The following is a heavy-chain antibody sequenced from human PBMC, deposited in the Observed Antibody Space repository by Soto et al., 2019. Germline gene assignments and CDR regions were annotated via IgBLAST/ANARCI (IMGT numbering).Heavy chain of an antibody. Sequence: PGGSLRLFCAASGFTFSSYAMSWVRQAPGKGLEWVSAISGSGGSTYYADSVKGRVTITADKSTSTAYMELSSLRSEDTAVYYCARETVARPAGFDYWGQGTLVTVSS. V-gene: IGHV3-23*01. CDR3: ARETVARPAGFDY. J-gene: IGHJ4*02. CDR1: GFTFSSYA. D-gene: IGHD6-19*01. CDR2: ISGSGGST.